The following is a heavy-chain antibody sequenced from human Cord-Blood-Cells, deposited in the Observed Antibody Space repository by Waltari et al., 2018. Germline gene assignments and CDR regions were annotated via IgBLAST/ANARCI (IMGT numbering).Heavy chain of an antibody. CDR1: GYTFTGYY. D-gene: IGHD5-12*01. CDR2: DNPNSGGT. V-gene: IGHV1-2*06. J-gene: IGHJ5*02. Sequence: QVQLVQSGAEVKKPGASVKVSCKASGYTFTGYYMHWVRQAPGQGLEWMGRDNPNSGGTIYAQKFQGRGTMTRDTAISTAYMELSRLRSDDTAGYYCARGGYSGYDNGFDPWGQGTLVTVSS. CDR3: ARGGYSGYDNGFDP.